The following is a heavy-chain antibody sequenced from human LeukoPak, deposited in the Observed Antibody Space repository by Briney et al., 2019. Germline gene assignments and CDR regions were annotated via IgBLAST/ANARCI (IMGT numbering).Heavy chain of an antibody. D-gene: IGHD6-19*01. CDR1: GFTFNKYA. CDR3: SRVGSSGWPNYFDS. Sequence: GGSLRLSCAASGFTFNKYALTWVRQAPGKGLEWVSVIGTSGDTYYAGSVKGRFTISRENAKNSLYLQMNSLTAGDTAVYFCSRVGSSGWPNYFDSWGQGTLVTVSS. V-gene: IGHV3-13*01. J-gene: IGHJ4*02. CDR2: IGTSGDT.